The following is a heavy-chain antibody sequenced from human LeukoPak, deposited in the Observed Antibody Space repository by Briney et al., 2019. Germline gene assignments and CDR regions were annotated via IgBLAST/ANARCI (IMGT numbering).Heavy chain of an antibody. D-gene: IGHD6-13*01. CDR2: ISGSGGST. V-gene: IGHV3-23*01. CDR3: AKSQYSSSWYTPAFDI. CDR1: GFTFSSYA. J-gene: IGHJ3*02. Sequence: GGSLRLSCAASGFTFSSYAMSWVRQAPGKGLEWVSSISGSGGSTYYGDSVKGRFTISRDNSKNTLYLQMNSLRAGDTAVYYCAKSQYSSSWYTPAFDIWGQGTMVTVSS.